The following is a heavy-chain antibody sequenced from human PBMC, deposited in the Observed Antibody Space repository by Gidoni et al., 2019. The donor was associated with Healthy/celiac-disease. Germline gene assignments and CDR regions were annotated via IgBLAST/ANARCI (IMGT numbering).Heavy chain of an antibody. CDR3: AKDGPSIAAAGTPTFDY. Sequence: QVQLVESGGGVVQPGGSLRLSCAASGFTFSSYGMHWVRQAPGKGLEWVAFIRYDGSNKYYADSVKGRFTISRDNSKNTLYLQMNSLRAEDTAVYYCAKDGPSIAAAGTPTFDYWGQGTLVTVSS. V-gene: IGHV3-30*02. J-gene: IGHJ4*02. D-gene: IGHD6-13*01. CDR2: IRYDGSNK. CDR1: GFTFSSYG.